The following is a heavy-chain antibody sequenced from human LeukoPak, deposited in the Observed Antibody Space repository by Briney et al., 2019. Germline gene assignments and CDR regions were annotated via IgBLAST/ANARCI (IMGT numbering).Heavy chain of an antibody. Sequence: PGGSLRLSCAASGFTFNFHSLNWVRQAPGKGLEWVANIKEHGTEKNLVDSVKGRFTISRDNTKNLLFLEMNNLRGDDTAINYCVRESRPGGAMGLYHNLDYWGQGTLVAVSS. CDR3: VRESRPGGAMGLYHNLDY. CDR2: IKEHGTEK. J-gene: IGHJ4*02. D-gene: IGHD1-1*01. V-gene: IGHV3-7*01. CDR1: GFTFNFHS.